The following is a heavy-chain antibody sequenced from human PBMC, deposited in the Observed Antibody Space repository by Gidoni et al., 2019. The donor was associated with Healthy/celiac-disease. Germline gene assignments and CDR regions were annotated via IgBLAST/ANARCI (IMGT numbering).Heavy chain of an antibody. J-gene: IGHJ4*02. CDR3: AKDHPGYYDSSGYWKN. D-gene: IGHD3-22*01. V-gene: IGHV3-23*01. CDR2: FSGGGSST. CDR1: GFPFISYV. Sequence: EVQLLESGGGLVQPGGSLRLSCAPSGFPFISYVMSWVRQAPGKGLEWVSPFSGGGSSTYYADSVNDRFSISRDNSKNRLYLQMNGLKAEDTAVYYCAKDHPGYYDSSGYWKNWGQGTLVTVSS.